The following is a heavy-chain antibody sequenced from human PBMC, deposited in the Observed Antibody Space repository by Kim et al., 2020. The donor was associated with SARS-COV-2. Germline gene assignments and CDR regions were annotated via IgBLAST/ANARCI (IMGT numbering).Heavy chain of an antibody. CDR2: ISLYNDDI. CDR1: HYTFPKFG. J-gene: IGHJ3*02. CDR3: ATESRGSYSIDASDI. V-gene: IGHV1-18*01. D-gene: IGHD1-26*01. Sequence: ASVKVSCKASHYTFPKFGISWVRQAPGQGLQWMGWISLYNDDIYYPQKFQGRVTLTRDTSTNTVYLELGSLRFDDTAVYYCATESRGSYSIDASDIWGQGTMVTVSS.